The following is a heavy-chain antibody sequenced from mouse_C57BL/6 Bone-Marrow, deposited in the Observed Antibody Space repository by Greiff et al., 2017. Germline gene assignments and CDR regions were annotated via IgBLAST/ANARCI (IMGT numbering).Heavy chain of an antibody. D-gene: IGHD2-1*01. CDR1: GFNFSSYG. CDR3: SRHWVYWYFYY. V-gene: IGHV5-6*01. J-gene: IGHJ2*01. Sequence: EVMLVESGGDLVKPGGSLKLSCAASGFNFSSYGMSWVRQTPDKRLDWVATISSGGSYTYYPDSVKGRFTISRDNSKNTLYLQMSSLKSEDTAMYYYSRHWVYWYFYYWGQGTTLTVSS. CDR2: ISSGGSYT.